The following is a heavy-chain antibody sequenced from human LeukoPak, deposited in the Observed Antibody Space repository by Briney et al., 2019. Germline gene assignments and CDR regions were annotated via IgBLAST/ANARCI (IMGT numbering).Heavy chain of an antibody. D-gene: IGHD1-26*01. Sequence: ASVKVSCKASGGTFSSYAITWVRQAPGQGLEWMGGIIPIFGTASYAHKFQGRVTMTRDMSTSTDYMELSSLRSEDTAIYYCARDNSVGDNAWWFDPWGQGTLVTVSS. J-gene: IGHJ5*02. CDR2: IIPIFGTA. CDR1: GGTFSSYA. CDR3: ARDNSVGDNAWWFDP. V-gene: IGHV1-69*05.